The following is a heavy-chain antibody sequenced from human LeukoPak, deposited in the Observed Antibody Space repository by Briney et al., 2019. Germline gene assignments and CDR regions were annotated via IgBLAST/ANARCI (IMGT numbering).Heavy chain of an antibody. CDR3: ATVYSSGWYFDY. V-gene: IGHV1-2*02. Sequence: ASVTVSCKASGYTFTGYYMHWVRQAPGQGLEWMGWINPNSGGINYAQKFQGRVTMTRDTSITSAYMELSSLRSDDTAVYYCATVYSSGWYFDYWGQGTLVTVSS. CDR1: GYTFTGYY. J-gene: IGHJ4*02. D-gene: IGHD6-19*01. CDR2: INPNSGGI.